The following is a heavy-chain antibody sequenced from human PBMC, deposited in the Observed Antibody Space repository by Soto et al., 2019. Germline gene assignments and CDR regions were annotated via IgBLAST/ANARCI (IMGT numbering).Heavy chain of an antibody. CDR1: GYTFPSFG. V-gene: IGHV1-18*01. CDR3: ARKSNGNENFLDY. CDR2: ISAYNGNT. J-gene: IGHJ4*02. Sequence: QVQLVQSGAEVKKPGPSVKVSCKAPGYTFPSFGTSWVRQAPGKGLRWMGWISAYNGNTNYAQKLQGRVTMTTDTSTSTAYMELRSLRSDDTAVYYCARKSNGNENFLDYWGQGTLVTVSS. D-gene: IGHD7-27*01.